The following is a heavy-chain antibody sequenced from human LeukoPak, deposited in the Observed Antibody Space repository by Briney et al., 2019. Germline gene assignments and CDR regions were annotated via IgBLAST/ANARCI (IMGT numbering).Heavy chain of an antibody. V-gene: IGHV5-51*01. CDR3: ARRPASVGGGFDP. J-gene: IGHJ5*02. CDR1: GYTFTNYR. CDR2: IYPGDSDT. D-gene: IGHD6-13*01. Sequence: GESLKISCKASGYTFTNYRIGWVRQMPEKGLEWIGTIYPGDSDTRYSPSFQGQVTISADKSISTAYLQWSSLRASDTAIYYCARRPASVGGGFDPWGQGTLVTVSS.